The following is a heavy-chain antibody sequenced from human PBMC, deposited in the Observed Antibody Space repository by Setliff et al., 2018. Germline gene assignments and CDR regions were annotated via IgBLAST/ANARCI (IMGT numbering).Heavy chain of an antibody. CDR2: LHTSGST. CDR3: AKASLAYSFGYYFDS. Sequence: PSETLSLTCALSGGSISSGSYHWSWIRQPAGQGLEWVGRLHTSGSTNYNPSLKGRVTISVDTSRNQFSLNLTSVTAADTALYFCAKASLAYSFGYYFDSWGQGALVTVSS. J-gene: IGHJ4*01. D-gene: IGHD5-18*01. CDR1: GGSISSGSYH. V-gene: IGHV4-61*02.